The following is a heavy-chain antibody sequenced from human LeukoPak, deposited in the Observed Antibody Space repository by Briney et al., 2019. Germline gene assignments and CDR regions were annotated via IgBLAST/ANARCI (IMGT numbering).Heavy chain of an antibody. J-gene: IGHJ1*01. CDR3: ARGGSGYYQNPEYFQH. CDR2: INTNTGNP. CDR1: GYTFTSYD. D-gene: IGHD3-22*01. V-gene: IGHV7-4-1*02. Sequence: ASVKVSCKASGYTFTSYDINWVRQAPGQGLEWMGWINTNTGNPTYAQGFTGRFVFSLDTSVSTAYLQISSLKAEDTAVYYCARGGSGYYQNPEYFQHWGQGTLVTVSS.